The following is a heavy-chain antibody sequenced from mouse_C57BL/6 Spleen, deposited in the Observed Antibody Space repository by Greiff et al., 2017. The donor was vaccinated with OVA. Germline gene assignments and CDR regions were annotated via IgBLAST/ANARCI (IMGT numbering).Heavy chain of an antibody. D-gene: IGHD2-4*01. V-gene: IGHV1-22*01. CDR1: GYTFTDYN. CDR3: ARGYDYDEDFAY. Sequence: VQLQQSGPELVKPGASVKMSCKASGYTFTDYNMHWVKQSHGKSLEWIGYINPNNGGTSYNQKFKGKATLTVNKSSSTAYMELRSLTSEDSAVYYCARGYDYDEDFAYWGQGTLVTVSA. J-gene: IGHJ3*01. CDR2: INPNNGGT.